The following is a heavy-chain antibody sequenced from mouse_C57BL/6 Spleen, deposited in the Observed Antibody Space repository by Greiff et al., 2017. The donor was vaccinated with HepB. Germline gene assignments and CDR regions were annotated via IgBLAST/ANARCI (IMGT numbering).Heavy chain of an antibody. CDR2: IYPGDGDT. Sequence: VKVVESGPELVKPGASVKISCKASGYAFSSSWMNWVKQRPGKGLEWIGRIYPGDGDTNYNGKLKGKATLTADKSSSTAYMQLSSLTSEDSAVYFCARWGRRAMDYWGQGTSVTVSS. J-gene: IGHJ4*01. CDR3: ARWGRRAMDY. CDR1: GYAFSSSW. V-gene: IGHV1-82*01. D-gene: IGHD1-1*01.